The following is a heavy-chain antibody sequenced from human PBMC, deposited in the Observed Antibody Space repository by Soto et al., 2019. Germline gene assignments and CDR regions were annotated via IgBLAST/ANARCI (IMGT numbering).Heavy chain of an antibody. V-gene: IGHV3-21*01. CDR1: GFTFSSYS. D-gene: IGHD2-15*01. CDR2: ISSSSSYI. Sequence: PGGSLRLSCAASGFTFSSYSMNWVRQAPGKGLEWVSSISSSSSYIYSADSVKGRFTISRDNAKNSLYLQMNSLRAEDTAVYYCARVGMRWQPNAHYYYYGMDVWGQGTTVTVSS. J-gene: IGHJ6*02. CDR3: ARVGMRWQPNAHYYYYGMDV.